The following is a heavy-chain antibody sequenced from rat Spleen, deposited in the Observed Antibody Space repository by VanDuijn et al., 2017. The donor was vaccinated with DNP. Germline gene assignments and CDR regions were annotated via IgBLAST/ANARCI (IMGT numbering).Heavy chain of an antibody. CDR1: GFSLTDYS. D-gene: IGHD1-2*01. CDR3: TRDGSPYYSSYMDVMDA. V-gene: IGHV2S63*01. Sequence: EVQLKESGPGLVQPSQTLSLTCTVSGFSLTDYSVHWVRQPPGKGLEWMGVVWSGGTTAYYSALKSRLSISRETSKNQVFLKMNSLQTEETAIYYCTRDGSPYYSSYMDVMDAWGQGASVTVSS. J-gene: IGHJ4*01. CDR2: VWSGGTT.